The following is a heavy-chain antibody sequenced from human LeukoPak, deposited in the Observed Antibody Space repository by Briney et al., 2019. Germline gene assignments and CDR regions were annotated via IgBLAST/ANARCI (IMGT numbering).Heavy chain of an antibody. CDR3: ATESRVCDGITCRDY. CDR2: IKTKADGGTT. V-gene: IGHV3-15*01. J-gene: IGHJ4*02. D-gene: IGHD2-21*01. CDR1: GFTFNNAW. Sequence: GGSLRLSCEASGFTFNNAWMNWVRQAPGKGLEWVGRIKTKADGGTTDYAAPVKGRFTISRDDSKNTMSLQMNSLKAEDTAVYYCATESRVCDGITCRDYWGQGTLVTVSS.